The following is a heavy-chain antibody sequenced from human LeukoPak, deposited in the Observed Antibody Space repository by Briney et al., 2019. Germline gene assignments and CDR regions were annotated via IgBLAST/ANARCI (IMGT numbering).Heavy chain of an antibody. CDR2: IYPGDSDT. D-gene: IGHD3-9*01. CDR3: VRHEAGYFVTRNFDY. V-gene: IGHV5-51*01. J-gene: IGHJ4*02. CDR1: GYSFTSYW. Sequence: LGESLKISCKGSGYSFTSYWIGWVRQMPGKGLEWMGIIYPGDSDTRYSPSFQGQVTISADKSISTAYLQWSSLKASDTAMYYCVRHEAGYFVTRNFDYWGQGTLVTVSS.